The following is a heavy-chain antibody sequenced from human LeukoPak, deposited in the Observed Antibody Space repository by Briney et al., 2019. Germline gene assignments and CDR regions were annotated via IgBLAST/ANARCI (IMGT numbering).Heavy chain of an antibody. D-gene: IGHD6-19*01. J-gene: IGHJ4*02. CDR1: GFTFTDHP. Sequence: GGSLRLSCATSGFTFTDHPMSWVRQAPGKGLEWVSGITWNGGSTNYADSVKGRFTVSRDNAKNSLFLQMNSLRAEDTALYYCARGNQWLIYWGQGTLVTVSS. CDR3: ARGNQWLIY. CDR2: ITWNGGST. V-gene: IGHV3-20*04.